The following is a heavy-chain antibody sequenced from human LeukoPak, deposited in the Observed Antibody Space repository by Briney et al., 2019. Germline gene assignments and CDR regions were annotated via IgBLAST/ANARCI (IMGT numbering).Heavy chain of an antibody. J-gene: IGHJ4*02. Sequence: SETLSLTCAVYGGSLSGYYWSWIRQPPGKGLEWIGEINHSGSTNYNPSLKSRVTISVDTSKNQFSLKLSSVTAADTAVYYCARIRPIMITFGGVIATYYFDYWGQGTLVTVSS. CDR1: GGSLSGYY. D-gene: IGHD3-16*02. CDR3: ARIRPIMITFGGVIATYYFDY. CDR2: INHSGST. V-gene: IGHV4-34*01.